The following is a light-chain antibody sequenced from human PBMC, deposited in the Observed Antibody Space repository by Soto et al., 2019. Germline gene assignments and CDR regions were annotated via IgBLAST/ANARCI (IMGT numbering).Light chain of an antibody. Sequence: QSVLTQPPSASGTPGQRVFISCSGSSSNIGSNTVNWYQQLPGTAPKLLIHANNQRPSGVPDRFSGSKSGTSASLAISWLQSEEADYYCAAWDDSLNGYVFGTGTKLTVL. J-gene: IGLJ1*01. V-gene: IGLV1-44*01. CDR1: SSNIGSNT. CDR2: ANN. CDR3: AAWDDSLNGYV.